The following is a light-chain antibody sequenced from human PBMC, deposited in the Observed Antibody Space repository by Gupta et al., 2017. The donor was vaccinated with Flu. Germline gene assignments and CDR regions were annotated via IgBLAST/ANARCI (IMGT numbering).Light chain of an antibody. J-gene: IGLJ2*01. CDR1: SSNIGSNY. V-gene: IGLV1-47*01. CDR2: RNN. CDR3: AAWDDSLSGPV. Sequence: QSVLTQPPPASGTPRQRVTISCSGSSSNIGSNYVYWYQQLPGTAPKLLIYRNNQRPSGVPDRFSGSKSGTSASLAISGLRSEDEADYYCAAWDDSLSGPVFGGGTKLTVL.